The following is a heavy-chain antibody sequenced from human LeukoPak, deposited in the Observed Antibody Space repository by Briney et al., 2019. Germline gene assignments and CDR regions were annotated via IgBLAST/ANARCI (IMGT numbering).Heavy chain of an antibody. CDR3: ARDQMATMNYFDY. CDR2: IIPIFGTA. D-gene: IGHD5-24*01. J-gene: IGHJ4*02. V-gene: IGHV1-69*05. Sequence: SVKVSCKASGGSFSSYAISWVRQAPGQGLEWMGGIIPIFGTANYAQKFQGRVTITTDESTSTAYMELSSLRSEDTAVYYCARDQMATMNYFDYWGQGTLVTVSS. CDR1: GGSFSSYA.